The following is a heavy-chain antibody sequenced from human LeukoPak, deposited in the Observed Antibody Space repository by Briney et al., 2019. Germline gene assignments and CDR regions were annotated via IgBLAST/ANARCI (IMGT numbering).Heavy chain of an antibody. Sequence: TGGSLRLSCAASGFSLTDSSVHWVRQASGKGLEWLGRIRNKASTYATAYAASVRGRLTISRDDSKHTAYLQMNSLKTDDTAMYYCTANGDNSDFWGQGTLVTVSS. CDR3: TANGDNSDF. D-gene: IGHD2-21*02. V-gene: IGHV3-73*01. CDR2: IRNKASTYAT. J-gene: IGHJ4*02. CDR1: GFSLTDSS.